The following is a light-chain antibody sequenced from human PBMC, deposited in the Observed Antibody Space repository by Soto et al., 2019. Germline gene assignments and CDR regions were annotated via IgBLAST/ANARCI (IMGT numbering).Light chain of an antibody. CDR3: KQYNNWLPLT. CDR1: QRVSSN. CDR2: GAS. V-gene: IGKV3D-15*01. J-gene: IGKJ4*01. Sequence: EIVMTQSPATLSVSPGERATLSCRASQRVSSNLAWYQQKPGQAPRLLIYGASTRATGIPARFSGSGSGTEFTLTISSLQSEDFAVYYCKQYNNWLPLTFGGGTKVEIK.